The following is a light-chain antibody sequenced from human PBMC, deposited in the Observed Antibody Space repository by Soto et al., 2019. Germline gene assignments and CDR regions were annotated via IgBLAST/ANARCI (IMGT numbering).Light chain of an antibody. J-gene: IGKJ2*01. CDR1: QSVSSN. V-gene: IGKV3-15*01. Sequence: EIVMTQSPATLSVSPGERATLSCRASQSVSSNLAWYQQKPGQAPRLLIYGASTRATGIPARFSGSGSGTEFTLTISSLQSEDFAMYYCQQYGSSPFTFGQGTKLEIK. CDR2: GAS. CDR3: QQYGSSPFT.